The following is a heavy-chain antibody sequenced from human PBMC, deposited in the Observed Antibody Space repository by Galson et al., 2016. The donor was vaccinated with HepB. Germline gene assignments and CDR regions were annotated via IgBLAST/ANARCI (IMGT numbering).Heavy chain of an antibody. J-gene: IGHJ4*02. CDR2: ISYDGTNK. Sequence: SLRLSCAASGFTFSSYGMHWVRQAPGKGLEWVAVISYDGTNKYYGDSVKGRFTISRDNSKNTLFQQMNSRRAEGTAVYYCAKDDSNGYYYFDYWGEGTLVTVSS. CDR1: GFTFSSYG. CDR3: AKDDSNGYYYFDY. V-gene: IGHV3-30*18. D-gene: IGHD3-22*01.